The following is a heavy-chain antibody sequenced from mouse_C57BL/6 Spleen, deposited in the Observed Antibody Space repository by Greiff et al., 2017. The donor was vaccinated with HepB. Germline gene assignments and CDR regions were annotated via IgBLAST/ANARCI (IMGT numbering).Heavy chain of an antibody. CDR2: IRNKANGYTT. J-gene: IGHJ4*01. CDR3: ARSPTGKMAMDY. D-gene: IGHD4-1*02. V-gene: IGHV7-3*01. CDR1: GFTFTDYY. Sequence: EVQRVESGGGLVQPGGSLSLSCAASGFTFTDYYMSWVRQPPGKALEWLGFIRNKANGYTTEYSASVKGRFTISRDNSQSILYLQMNALRAEDSATYYCARSPTGKMAMDYWGQGTSVTVSS.